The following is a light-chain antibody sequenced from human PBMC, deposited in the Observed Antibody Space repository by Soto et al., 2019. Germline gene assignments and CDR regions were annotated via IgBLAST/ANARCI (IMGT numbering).Light chain of an antibody. CDR1: SSDIGSNT. J-gene: IGLJ2*01. Sequence: QSLLTQPPSASGTPGQWVTISCSGGSSDIGSNTVHWYQHLPGTAPKLLIYNGNQRPSGVPDRFSGSKSGTSASLAISGLQSEDEADYYCAAWDDSLNGPVFGGGTKLTVL. CDR3: AAWDDSLNGPV. V-gene: IGLV1-44*01. CDR2: NGN.